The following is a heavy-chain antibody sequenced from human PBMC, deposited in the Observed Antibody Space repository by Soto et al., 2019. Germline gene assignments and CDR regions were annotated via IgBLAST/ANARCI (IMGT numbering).Heavy chain of an antibody. V-gene: IGHV3-23*01. CDR2: IRGSGSTT. CDR3: AKDISSQAYNWFDS. Sequence: PGGSLSLSCAASGFIFNNYAMSWVRQAPGKGLEWVSAIRGSGSTTYYADSVKGRFTLSRNNSKNTLYLQMNSLRAEDTAVYYCAKDISSQAYNWFDSWGQGTLVTVSS. D-gene: IGHD6-6*01. J-gene: IGHJ5*01. CDR1: GFIFNNYA.